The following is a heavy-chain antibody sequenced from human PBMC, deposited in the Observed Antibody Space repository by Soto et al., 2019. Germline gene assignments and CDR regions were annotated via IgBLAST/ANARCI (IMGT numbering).Heavy chain of an antibody. D-gene: IGHD3-10*01. CDR2: IYYSGST. CDR3: AREVITMVRGKYYYYYYMDV. CDR1: GGSISSYY. V-gene: IGHV4-59*01. J-gene: IGHJ6*03. Sequence: SQTLSLTCTVSGGSISSYYWSWIRQPPGKGLEWIGYIYYSGSTNYNPSLKSRVTISVDTSKNQFSLKLSSVTAADTAVYYCAREVITMVRGKYYYYYYMDVWGKGTTVTVSS.